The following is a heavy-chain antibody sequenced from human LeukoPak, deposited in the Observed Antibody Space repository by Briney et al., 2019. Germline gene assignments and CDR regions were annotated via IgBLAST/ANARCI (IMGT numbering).Heavy chain of an antibody. D-gene: IGHD3-3*01. V-gene: IGHV4-39*01. Sequence: SETLSLTCTVSGGSISSSSYYWGWIRQPPGKGLEWIGSIYYSGSTYYNPSLKSRVTISVDTSKNQFSLKLSSVTAADTAVYYCASNPYYDFWSGYSSTGFHWGQGTLVTVSS. CDR1: GGSISSSSYY. J-gene: IGHJ4*02. CDR2: IYYSGST. CDR3: ASNPYYDFWSGYSSTGFH.